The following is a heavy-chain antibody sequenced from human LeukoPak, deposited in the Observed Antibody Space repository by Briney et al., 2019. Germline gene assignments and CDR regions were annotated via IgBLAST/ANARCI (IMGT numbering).Heavy chain of an antibody. V-gene: IGHV3-7*01. D-gene: IGHD3-10*01. J-gene: IGHJ6*03. Sequence: GGSLRLSCAASGFTFTNYWMSWVRQAPGKGLDWVVNINEDGSDKFYVDSVKGRFTISRDNARNSLYLQVNSLRAEDTGVYYCARNQRYYSHKNYYYYMDVWGKGTTVTVSS. CDR3: ARNQRYYSHKNYYYYMDV. CDR2: INEDGSDK. CDR1: GFTFTNYW.